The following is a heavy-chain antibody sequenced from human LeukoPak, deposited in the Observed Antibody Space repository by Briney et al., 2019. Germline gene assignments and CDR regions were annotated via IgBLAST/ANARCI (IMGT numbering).Heavy chain of an antibody. J-gene: IGHJ6*03. Sequence: SETLSLTCTVSGGSISSYYWSWIRQPPGKGLEWIGYIYYSGSTNYNPSLKSRVTISVDTSKNQFSLKLSSVTAADTAVYYCATLITIFGVVITSGPHMDVWGKGTTVTVSS. CDR1: GGSISSYY. CDR3: ATLITIFGVVITSGPHMDV. V-gene: IGHV4-59*08. D-gene: IGHD3-3*01. CDR2: IYYSGST.